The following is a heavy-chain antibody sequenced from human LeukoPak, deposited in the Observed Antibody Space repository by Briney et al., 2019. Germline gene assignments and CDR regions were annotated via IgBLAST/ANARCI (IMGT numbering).Heavy chain of an antibody. V-gene: IGHV1-69*13. CDR2: IIPIFGTA. D-gene: IGHD3-10*01. CDR1: GGTFSSYA. CDR3: ARDRDYGSRSYPYYYYMDV. Sequence: GASVKVSCKASGGTFSSYAISWVRQAPGQGLEWMGGIIPIFGTANYAQKFQGRVTITADESTSTAYMELSSLRSEDTAVYYCARDRDYGSRSYPYYYYMDVWGKGTTVTISS. J-gene: IGHJ6*03.